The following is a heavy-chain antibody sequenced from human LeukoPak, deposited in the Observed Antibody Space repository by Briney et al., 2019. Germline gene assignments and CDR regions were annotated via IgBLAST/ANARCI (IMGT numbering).Heavy chain of an antibody. CDR2: IYSGGST. D-gene: IGHD6-25*01. Sequence: GGSLRLSCAASGFTVSSNCMSWVRQAPGKGLEWVSVIYSGGSTYYADSVKGRFTISRDNSKNTLYLQMNSLRADDTAVYYCARFAAGGSYYYYMDVWGKGTTVTVSS. CDR1: GFTVSSNC. CDR3: ARFAAGGSYYYYMDV. J-gene: IGHJ6*03. V-gene: IGHV3-66*01.